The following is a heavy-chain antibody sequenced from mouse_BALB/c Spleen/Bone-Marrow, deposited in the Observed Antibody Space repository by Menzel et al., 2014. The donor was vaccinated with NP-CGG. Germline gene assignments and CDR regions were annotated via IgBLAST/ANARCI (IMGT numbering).Heavy chain of an antibody. D-gene: IGHD4-1*01. J-gene: IGHJ3*01. CDR3: ARWELGWAWFAY. CDR1: GFNIKDTY. Sequence: VQLQQPGAELVKPGASVKLSCTASGFNIKDTYMHWVKQSPEQGLEWIGRIDPANGNTKYDPKFQGKATITADTSSNTAYLQLSSLTSEDTAVYYCARWELGWAWFAYWGQGTLVTVSA. CDR2: IDPANGNT. V-gene: IGHV14-3*02.